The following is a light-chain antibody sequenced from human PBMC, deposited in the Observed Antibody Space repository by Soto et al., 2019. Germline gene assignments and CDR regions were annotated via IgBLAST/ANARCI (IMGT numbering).Light chain of an antibody. CDR1: QSISKF. CDR2: AAS. V-gene: IGKV1-39*01. J-gene: IGKJ1*01. CDR3: QQYYSYPWT. Sequence: DIQMTQSPSSLSASVGDRVTVTCRASQSISKFLNWYQQKPGKAPNLLIYAASTLQSGVPSRFSGSGSGTDFTLTISCLQSEDFATYYCQQYYSYPWTFGQGTKVDIK.